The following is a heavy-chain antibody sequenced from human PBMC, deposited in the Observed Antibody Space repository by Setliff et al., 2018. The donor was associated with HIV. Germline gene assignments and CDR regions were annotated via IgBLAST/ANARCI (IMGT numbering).Heavy chain of an antibody. V-gene: IGHV1-69*13. J-gene: IGHJ5*02. Sequence: SVKVSCKAAGGTFGGHAINWVRQAPGQGVEWMGEIIPLFGTAHYAQRFQGRLTITADDSTSTAYMELSRLKSADTAVYYCARAPAHEHATGWYSSSNRFDPWGRGTLVTVSS. CDR1: GGTFGGHA. D-gene: IGHD6-19*01. CDR2: IIPLFGTA. CDR3: ARAPAHEHATGWYSSSNRFDP.